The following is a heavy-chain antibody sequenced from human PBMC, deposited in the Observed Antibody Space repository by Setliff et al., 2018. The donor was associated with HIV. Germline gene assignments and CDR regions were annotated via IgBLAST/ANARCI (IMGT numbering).Heavy chain of an antibody. V-gene: IGHV1-2*06. D-gene: IGHD3-10*01. CDR2: INPNSGGT. CDR3: ASGWYGSGKYYYYYYMDV. CDR1: GYTFAGYY. J-gene: IGHJ6*03. Sequence: ASVKVSCKASGYTFAGYYMHWVRQAPGQGLEWMGRINPNSGGTNYAQKFQGRVTMTRDTSISTAYMELSRLRSDDTAVYYCASGWYGSGKYYYYYYMDVWAMGPRSPSP.